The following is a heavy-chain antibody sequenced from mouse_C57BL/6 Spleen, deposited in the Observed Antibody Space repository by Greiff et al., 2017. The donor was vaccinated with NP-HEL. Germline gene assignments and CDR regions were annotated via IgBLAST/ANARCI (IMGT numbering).Heavy chain of an antibody. CDR2: INYDGSST. J-gene: IGHJ3*01. CDR3: AREGDSSWFAY. V-gene: IGHV5-16*01. Sequence: EVHLVESEGGLVQPGSSMKLSCTASGFTFSDYYMAWVRQVPEKGLEWVANINYDGSSTYYLDSLKSRFIISRDNAKNILYLQMSSLKSEDTATYYCAREGDSSWFAYWGQGTLVTVSA. CDR1: GFTFSDYY.